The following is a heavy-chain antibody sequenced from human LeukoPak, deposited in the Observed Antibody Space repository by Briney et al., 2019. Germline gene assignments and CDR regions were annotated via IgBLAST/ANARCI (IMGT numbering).Heavy chain of an antibody. Sequence: PSETLSLTCAVSGGSISSGDYYWSWIRQPPGKGLEWIGSIYYSGSTYHNPSLKSPLTISVDTSKSQFSLKLTSVTAADTAVYYCARHGGGGYGYGFDYWGQGTLVTVSS. J-gene: IGHJ4*02. CDR1: GGSISSGDYY. V-gene: IGHV4-39*01. D-gene: IGHD5-12*01. CDR2: IYYSGST. CDR3: ARHGGGGYGYGFDY.